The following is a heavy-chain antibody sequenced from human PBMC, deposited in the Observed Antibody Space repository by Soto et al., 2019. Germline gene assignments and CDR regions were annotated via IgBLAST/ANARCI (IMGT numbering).Heavy chain of an antibody. J-gene: IGHJ4*02. CDR3: AREAAPHDYGDYGSHFDY. D-gene: IGHD4-17*01. CDR2: IWYDGSNK. CDR1: GFTFSSYG. V-gene: IGHV3-33*01. Sequence: QVQLVESGGGVVQPGRSLRLSCAASGFTFSSYGMHWVRQAPGKGLEWVAVIWYDGSNKYYADSVKGRFTISRDNSKNTLDLQMNSLRAEDTAVYYCAREAAPHDYGDYGSHFDYWGQGTLVTVSS.